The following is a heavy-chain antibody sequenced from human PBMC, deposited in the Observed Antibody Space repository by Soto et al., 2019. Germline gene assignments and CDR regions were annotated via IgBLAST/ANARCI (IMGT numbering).Heavy chain of an antibody. CDR1: GGSISSGDYY. Sequence: TSETLSLTCTVSGGSISSGDYYWSWIRQPPGKGLEWIGYIYYSGSTYYNPSLKSRVTISVDTSKNQFSLKLSSVTVADTAVYYCARDRYSGYPGYYYYGMDVWGQGTLVTVSS. CDR2: IYYSGST. CDR3: ARDRYSGYPGYYYYGMDV. J-gene: IGHJ6*02. D-gene: IGHD5-12*01. V-gene: IGHV4-30-4*01.